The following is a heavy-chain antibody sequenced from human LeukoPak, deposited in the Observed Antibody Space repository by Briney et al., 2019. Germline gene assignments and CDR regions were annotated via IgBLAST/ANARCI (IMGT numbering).Heavy chain of an antibody. J-gene: IGHJ6*04. Sequence: GGSLRLSCAASGFTFSSYWMTWVRQAPGEGLEWVANIKQDGIEKYYVDSVKGRFTISRDNAENSMYLQMNSLRAEDTAVYFCARGLGVTPPYYFSYGMDVWGKGATVTVSS. CDR3: ARGLGVTPPYYFSYGMDV. V-gene: IGHV3-7*03. CDR1: GFTFSSYW. D-gene: IGHD2-21*02. CDR2: IKQDGIEK.